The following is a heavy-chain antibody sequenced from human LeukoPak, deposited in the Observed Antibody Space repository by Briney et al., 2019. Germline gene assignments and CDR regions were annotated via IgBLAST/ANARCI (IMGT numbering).Heavy chain of an antibody. D-gene: IGHD6-19*01. J-gene: IGHJ3*02. CDR1: GGSISSSSYY. CDR2: IYYSGST. Sequence: SSETLFLTCTVSGGSISSSSYYWGWIRQPPGKGLEWIGSIYYSGSTYYNPSLKSRVTISVDTSKNQFSLKLSSVTAADTAVYYCASHIAVAGTEDAFDIWGQGTMVTVSS. CDR3: ASHIAVAGTEDAFDI. V-gene: IGHV4-39*01.